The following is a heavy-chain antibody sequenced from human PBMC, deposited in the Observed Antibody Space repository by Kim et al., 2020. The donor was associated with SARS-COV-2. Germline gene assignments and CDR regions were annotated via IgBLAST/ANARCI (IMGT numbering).Heavy chain of an antibody. Sequence: GRFTISRDNAKNSLYLQMNSLRDEDTAVYYCARALGDYDSSGYYYERPDYWGQGTLVTVSS. D-gene: IGHD3-22*01. V-gene: IGHV3-48*02. J-gene: IGHJ4*02. CDR3: ARALGDYDSSGYYYERPDY.